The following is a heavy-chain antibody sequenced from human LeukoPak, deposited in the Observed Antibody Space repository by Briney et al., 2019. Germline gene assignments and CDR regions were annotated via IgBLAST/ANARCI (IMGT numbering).Heavy chain of an antibody. CDR1: GGSISSYY. Sequence: SETLSLTCTVSGGSISSYYWSWIRQPAGKGLEWIGRIYTSGSTNYNPSLKSRVTMSVDTSKNQFSLKLSSVTAADTAVYYCARVRYPGGGSTMITNWFDPWGQGTLVTVSS. CDR2: IYTSGST. V-gene: IGHV4-4*07. J-gene: IGHJ5*02. CDR3: ARVRYPGGGSTMITNWFDP. D-gene: IGHD3-16*01.